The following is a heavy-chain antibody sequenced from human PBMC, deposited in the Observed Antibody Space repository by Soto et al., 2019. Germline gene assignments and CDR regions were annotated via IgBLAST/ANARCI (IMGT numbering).Heavy chain of an antibody. CDR1: GFGLSAYW. D-gene: IGHD3-16*01. J-gene: IGHJ4*02. CDR2: LSSDGFGA. CDR3: ARDLGGPDY. Sequence: GGSLRLSCAASGFGLSAYWMHWVRQVPGRGLEWVARLSSDGFGAAYADSVKGRFFISRDIARNTLSLQMNSLRADDTAVYYCARDLGGPDYWGRGTSVTVPQ. V-gene: IGHV3-74*03.